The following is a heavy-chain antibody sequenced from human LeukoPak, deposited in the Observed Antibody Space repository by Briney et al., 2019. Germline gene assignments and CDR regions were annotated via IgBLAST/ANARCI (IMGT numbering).Heavy chain of an antibody. D-gene: IGHD6-6*01. Sequence: PGGSLRLSCVASEFTFSRFAMSWVRQAPGRGLEWISSVSGTGDKTHYTDSVKGRFTISRDNSMNTLYLHMSALRAADTAVYYCAKPSIPARPFLTYLYYYLDVWGEGTTVIVSS. CDR3: AKPSIPARPFLTYLYYYLDV. CDR2: VSGTGDKT. V-gene: IGHV3-23*01. CDR1: EFTFSRFA. J-gene: IGHJ6*03.